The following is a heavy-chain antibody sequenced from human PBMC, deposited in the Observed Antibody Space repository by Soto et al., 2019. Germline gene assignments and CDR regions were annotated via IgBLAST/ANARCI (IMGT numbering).Heavy chain of an antibody. J-gene: IGHJ6*02. Sequence: PGGSLRLSCAASGFTFSSYGMHWVRQAPGKGLEWVAVISYDGSNKYYADSVKGRFTISRDNFKNTLYLQMNSLRAEDTAVYYCAKEVRVGATQGCYYYGMDDWGQRTTVTVSS. CDR3: AKEVRVGATQGCYYYGMDD. D-gene: IGHD1-26*01. CDR2: ISYDGSNK. CDR1: GFTFSSYG. V-gene: IGHV3-30*18.